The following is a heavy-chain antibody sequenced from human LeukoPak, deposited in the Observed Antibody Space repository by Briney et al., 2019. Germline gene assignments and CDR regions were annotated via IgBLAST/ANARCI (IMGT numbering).Heavy chain of an antibody. V-gene: IGHV1-2*02. CDR3: ATDGDGYNDLRAFDI. CDR1: GYTFTGYY. Sequence: ASVKVSCKTSGYTFTGYYIHWVRQAPGQGLEWMGWINPNSGDTNYAQKFQGRVTMTEDTSTDTAYMELSSLRSEDTAVYYCATDGDGYNDLRAFDIWGQGTMVTVSS. J-gene: IGHJ3*02. D-gene: IGHD5-24*01. CDR2: INPNSGDT.